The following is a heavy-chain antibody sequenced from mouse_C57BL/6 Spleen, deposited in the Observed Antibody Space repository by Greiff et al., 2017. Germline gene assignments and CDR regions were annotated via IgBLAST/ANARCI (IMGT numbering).Heavy chain of an antibody. D-gene: IGHD3-2*02. CDR1: GYTFTSYW. J-gene: IGHJ2*01. Sequence: QVQLQQPGAELVRPGSSVKLSCKASGYTFTSYWMDWVKQRPGQGLEWIGNIYPSDSETHYNPKFKDKATLTVDKSSSTAYMQLSSLTSEDSAVYYCARGAQATGYWVQGTTLTGSS. CDR3: ARGAQATGY. V-gene: IGHV1-61*01. CDR2: IYPSDSET.